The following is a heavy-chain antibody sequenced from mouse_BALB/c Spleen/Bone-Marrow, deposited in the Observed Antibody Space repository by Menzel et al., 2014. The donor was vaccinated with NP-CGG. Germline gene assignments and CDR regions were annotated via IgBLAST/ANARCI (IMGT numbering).Heavy chain of an antibody. CDR1: GFSLSTSGMG. J-gene: IGHJ4*01. CDR3: ARYYDYAMDY. V-gene: IGHV8-12*01. CDR2: IFWYGDK. D-gene: IGHD2-4*01. Sequence: QVTLKVCGPGILQPSQTLSLTCSFSGFSLSTSGMGVSWIRQPSGKGLEWLAHIFWYGDKHYNPSLKSRLTISMDTSRNQVFLKITSVDTADTATYYCARYYDYAMDYWGQGTSVTVSS.